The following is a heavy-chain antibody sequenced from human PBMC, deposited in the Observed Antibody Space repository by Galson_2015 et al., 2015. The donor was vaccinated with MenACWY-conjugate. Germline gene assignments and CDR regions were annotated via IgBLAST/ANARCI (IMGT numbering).Heavy chain of an antibody. CDR3: ARRQRIITYAVDGGVDGMDV. Sequence: SLRLSCAASGFNLNFYALNWVRQAPGKGLEWVSFISLSGCTVHYADSVKGRFTISRDNAKKSLYLQMNSLRDEDTAVYFCARRQRIITYAVDGGVDGMDVWGQGTTVIVSS. J-gene: IGHJ6*02. CDR2: ISLSGCTV. CDR1: GFNLNFYA. V-gene: IGHV3-48*02. D-gene: IGHD3-16*01.